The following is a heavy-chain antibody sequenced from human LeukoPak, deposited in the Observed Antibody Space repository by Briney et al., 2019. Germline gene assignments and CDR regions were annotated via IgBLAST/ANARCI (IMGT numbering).Heavy chain of an antibody. CDR3: AKGGFCSTTSCFGGFDP. D-gene: IGHD2-2*01. V-gene: IGHV3-23*01. Sequence: SGGSLRLSCAASGFTFSNYAMNWVRQAPGKGLEWVSAISGGGGDRYYPDSVRGRFTISRDNSQNTLYLQMNSLRAEDTAVYYCAKGGFCSTTSCFGGFDPWGQGTLVTVSS. CDR1: GFTFSNYA. CDR2: ISGGGGDR. J-gene: IGHJ5*02.